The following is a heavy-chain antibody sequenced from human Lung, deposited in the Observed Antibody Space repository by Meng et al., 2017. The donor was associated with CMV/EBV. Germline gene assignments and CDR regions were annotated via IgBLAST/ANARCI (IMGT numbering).Heavy chain of an antibody. CDR1: GFTSSSYG. CDR3: AKEENEASDY. Sequence: LCAAASGFTSSSYGMHWGRQAPGKGLEWVAVISYDGSNKYYADSVKGRFTISRDNSKNTLYLQMNSLRAEDTAVYYCAKEENEASDYWGQGTLVTVSS. CDR2: ISYDGSNK. D-gene: IGHD1-1*01. J-gene: IGHJ4*02. V-gene: IGHV3-30*18.